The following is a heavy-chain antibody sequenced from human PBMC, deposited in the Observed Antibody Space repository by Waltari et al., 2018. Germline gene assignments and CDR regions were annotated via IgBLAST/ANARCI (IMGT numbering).Heavy chain of an antibody. CDR1: GFTFISYW. Sequence: EVQLVESGGGLVQPGGSLRLSCAASGFTFISYWMSWVRQAPGKGLEWVDNIKQDGSEKYYVDSVKGRFTISRDNAKNSLYLQMNSLRAEDTAVYYCASGVSFDYWGQGTLVTVSS. V-gene: IGHV3-7*01. J-gene: IGHJ4*02. CDR3: ASGVSFDY. D-gene: IGHD2-8*01. CDR2: IKQDGSEK.